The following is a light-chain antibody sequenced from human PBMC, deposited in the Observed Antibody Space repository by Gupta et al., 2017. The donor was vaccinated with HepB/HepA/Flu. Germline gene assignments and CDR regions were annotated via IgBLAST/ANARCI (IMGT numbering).Light chain of an antibody. CDR3: QSYDTSLTSWV. Sequence: QSLLTQPPSVSGAPGQRVNLSCTGSSSNIGAAYDVHWYHQVPGTAPKLLIYANNNRPSGVSDRFSGSKSGTSASLAITGLQAEDEAVYYCQSYDTSLTSWVFGGGTKLTVL. V-gene: IGLV1-40*01. CDR2: ANN. CDR1: SSNIGAAYD. J-gene: IGLJ3*02.